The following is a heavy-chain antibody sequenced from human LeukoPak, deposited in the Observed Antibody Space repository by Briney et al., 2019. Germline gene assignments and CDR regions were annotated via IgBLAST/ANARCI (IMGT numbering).Heavy chain of an antibody. CDR2: IYPGDPDT. CDR1: GYSFTSYW. CDR3: ARGPSQWELPNYFDY. J-gene: IGHJ4*02. D-gene: IGHD1-26*01. V-gene: IGHV5-51*01. Sequence: GESLKISCKGSGYSFTSYWIGWVRQMPGKGLEWMGIIYPGDPDTRYRPSFQGQVTISADKSISTAYLQWSSLKASDTAMYYCARGPSQWELPNYFDYWGQGTLVTVSS.